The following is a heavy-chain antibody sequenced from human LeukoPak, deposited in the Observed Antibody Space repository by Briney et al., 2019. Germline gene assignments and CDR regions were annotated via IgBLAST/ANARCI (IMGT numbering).Heavy chain of an antibody. D-gene: IGHD3-10*01. CDR3: ARDQGYGLRVDYRDY. CDR2: LHRGGNT. J-gene: IGHJ4*02. Sequence: GGYLRLSCAASGFTVSGNYMSWVRQAPGKGLEWISVLHRGGNTYYADSVKGRFTISRDSSKNTVFLQMDSLRAEDTAVYYCARDQGYGLRVDYRDYSGQGTLLTVSS. V-gene: IGHV3-66*01. CDR1: GFTVSGNY.